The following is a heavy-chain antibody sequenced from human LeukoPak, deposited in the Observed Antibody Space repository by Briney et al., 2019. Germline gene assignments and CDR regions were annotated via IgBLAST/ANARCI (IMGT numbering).Heavy chain of an antibody. J-gene: IGHJ4*02. Sequence: GGSLRLSCAASGFTFSSYAMSWVRQAPGKGLEWVSAISGSGGSTYYADSVKGRFTISRDNSKNTLYLQMNSLKTEDTAVYYCTTRCSSTSCKYFDYWGQGTLVTVSS. CDR3: TTRCSSTSCKYFDY. CDR2: ISGSGGST. V-gene: IGHV3-23*01. D-gene: IGHD2-2*01. CDR1: GFTFSSYA.